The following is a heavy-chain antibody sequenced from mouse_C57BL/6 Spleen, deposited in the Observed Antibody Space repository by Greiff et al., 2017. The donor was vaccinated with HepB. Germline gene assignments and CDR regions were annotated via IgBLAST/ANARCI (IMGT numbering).Heavy chain of an antibody. CDR2: IWSGGST. J-gene: IGHJ2*01. D-gene: IGHD1-1*01. Sequence: VKLVESGPGLVQPSQSLSITCTVSGFSLTSYGVHWVRQSPGKGLEWLGVIWSGGSTDYNAAFISRLSISKDNSKSQVFFKMNSLQADDTAIYYCARNSYYGSSYDFDYWGQGTTLTVSS. CDR1: GFSLTSYG. V-gene: IGHV2-2*01. CDR3: ARNSYYGSSYDFDY.